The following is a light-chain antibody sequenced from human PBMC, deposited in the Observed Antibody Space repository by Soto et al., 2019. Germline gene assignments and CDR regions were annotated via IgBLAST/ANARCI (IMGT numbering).Light chain of an antibody. J-gene: IGLJ1*01. CDR2: EVN. V-gene: IGLV2-8*01. CDR3: SSYSRSINYV. Sequence: QSALTQPPSASGSPGQSVTICCTGSNXDIGGYTYVSWYQQLPGKAPKLIIYEVNKRPSGIPDRFSGSKSGNTASLTVSGLQPEDEAEYFCSSYSRSINYVFRTGTKVTVL. CDR1: NXDIGGYTY.